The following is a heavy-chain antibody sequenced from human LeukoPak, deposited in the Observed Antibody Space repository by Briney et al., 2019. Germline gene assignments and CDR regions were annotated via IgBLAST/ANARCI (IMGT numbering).Heavy chain of an antibody. D-gene: IGHD5-12*01. CDR1: GFTFSSYG. Sequence: GGSLRLSCAASGFTFSSYGMHWVRQAPGKGLEWVAVTWYDGSNKYYADSVKGRFTISRDNSKNTLYLQMNSLRAEDTAVYYCAKAVANHHFDYWGQGTLVTVSS. J-gene: IGHJ4*02. CDR2: TWYDGSNK. V-gene: IGHV3-33*06. CDR3: AKAVANHHFDY.